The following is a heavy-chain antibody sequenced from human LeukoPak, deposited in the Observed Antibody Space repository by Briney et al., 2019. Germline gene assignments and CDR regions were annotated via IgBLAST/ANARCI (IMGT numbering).Heavy chain of an antibody. J-gene: IGHJ4*02. Sequence: PGGSLRLSCAASGFTFSSYEMNWVRQAPGKGLGWVSYISSSGSTIYYADSVKGGFTISRDNAKNSLYLQMNSLRAEDTAVYYCARDSPKYSSGWYSLFDYWGQGTLVTVSS. CDR3: ARDSPKYSSGWYSLFDY. D-gene: IGHD6-19*01. V-gene: IGHV3-48*03. CDR1: GFTFSSYE. CDR2: ISSSGSTI.